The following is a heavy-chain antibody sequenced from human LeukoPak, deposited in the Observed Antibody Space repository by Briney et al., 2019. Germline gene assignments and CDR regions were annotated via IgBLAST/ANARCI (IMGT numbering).Heavy chain of an antibody. Sequence: SVKVSCKASGGTFSSYAISWVRQAPGQGLEWMGGIIPIFGTANYAQKFQGRVTITADESTSTAYMELSSLRSEDTAVYYCARQGYYDILTGWQHWYFDLWGRGTLVTVSS. D-gene: IGHD3-9*01. J-gene: IGHJ2*01. CDR2: IIPIFGTA. CDR1: GGTFSSYA. V-gene: IGHV1-69*13. CDR3: ARQGYYDILTGWQHWYFDL.